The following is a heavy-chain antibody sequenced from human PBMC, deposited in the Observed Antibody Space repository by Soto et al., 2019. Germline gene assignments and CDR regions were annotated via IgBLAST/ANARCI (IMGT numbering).Heavy chain of an antibody. CDR1: GGNIISYY. CDR3: ARGYSSSWDFDY. CDR2: IYYSGST. Sequence: LETLPLTSPVSGGNIISYYWSWIRQPPGKGLEWIGYIYYSGSTYYNPSLKSRVTISVDRSKNQFSLKLSSVTAADTAVYYCARGYSSSWDFDYWGQGTLVTVSS. D-gene: IGHD6-13*01. V-gene: IGHV4-59*12. J-gene: IGHJ4*02.